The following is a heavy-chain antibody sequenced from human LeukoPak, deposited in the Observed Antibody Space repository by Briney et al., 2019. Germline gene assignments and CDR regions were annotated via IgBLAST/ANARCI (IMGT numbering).Heavy chain of an antibody. J-gene: IGHJ6*03. CDR3: ARDWGRSSTTPDYMAV. CDR2: IIPIVGTT. CDR1: GGTFTSYA. V-gene: IGHV1-69*05. D-gene: IGHD2-2*01. Sequence: ASVKVSCKASGGTFTSYAISWVRQAPGQGREWMGWIIPIVGTTNYAQKFQGRVTITTDPSTRTAYMELSSVRSEGPAVYYRARDWGRSSTTPDYMAVWGKGTTLTVP.